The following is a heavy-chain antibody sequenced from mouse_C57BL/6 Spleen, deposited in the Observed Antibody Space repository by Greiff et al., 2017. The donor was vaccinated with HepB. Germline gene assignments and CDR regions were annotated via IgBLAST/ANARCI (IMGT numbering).Heavy chain of an antibody. CDR1: GYTFTDYE. J-gene: IGHJ2*01. CDR3: TTVVDY. Sequence: QVQLQQSGAELVRPGASVTLSCKASGYTFTDYEMHWVKQTPVHGLVWIGAIDPETGGTAYNQKFKGKAILTADKSSSTAYMELRSLTSEDSAVYYCTTVVDYWGQGTTLTVSS. D-gene: IGHD1-1*01. CDR2: IDPETGGT. V-gene: IGHV1-15*01.